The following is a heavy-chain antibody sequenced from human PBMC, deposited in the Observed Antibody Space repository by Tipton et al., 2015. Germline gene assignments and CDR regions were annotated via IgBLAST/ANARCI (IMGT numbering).Heavy chain of an antibody. CDR1: GFTFSNYA. V-gene: IGHV3-23*01. CDR2: ISGSGSST. CDR3: ARNSMVGDQGLDS. D-gene: IGHD1-26*01. Sequence: SLRLSCAASGFTFSNYAMNWVRQAPGKGLEWVSGISGSGSSTYKADSVKGRFFISRDNSKNTLYLQMNSLRAEDTAVYYCARNSMVGDQGLDSWGQGLLVTVSS. J-gene: IGHJ4*02.